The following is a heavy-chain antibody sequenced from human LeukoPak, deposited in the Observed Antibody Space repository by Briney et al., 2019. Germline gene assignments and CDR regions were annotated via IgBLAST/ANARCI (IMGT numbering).Heavy chain of an antibody. CDR1: GGSFSGYY. CDR2: IYYSGST. Sequence: SETLSLTCAVYGGSFSGYYWSWIRQPPGKGLEWIGYIYYSGSTYYNPSLKSRVTISVDTSKNQFSLKVSSVTAADTAVYYCARAIGPYGSGSPGFDYWGQGTLVTVSS. D-gene: IGHD3-10*01. CDR3: ARAIGPYGSGSPGFDY. J-gene: IGHJ4*02. V-gene: IGHV4-59*12.